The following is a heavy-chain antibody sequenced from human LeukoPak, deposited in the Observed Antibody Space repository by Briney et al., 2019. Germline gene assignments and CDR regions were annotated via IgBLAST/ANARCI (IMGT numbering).Heavy chain of an antibody. CDR3: ARHIRAGASGLEC. D-gene: IGHD3-10*01. CDR1: GGSVTITTYY. CDR2: LHYSGST. Sequence: WETLSLTCTVSGGSVTITTYYWGWIRQSPGKGLEWIGSLHYSGSTYYNASLKSRVTISADTSKNQFSLRLSSVTAADTAVYYCARHIRAGASGLECWGQGALVTVSS. V-gene: IGHV4-39*01. J-gene: IGHJ4*02.